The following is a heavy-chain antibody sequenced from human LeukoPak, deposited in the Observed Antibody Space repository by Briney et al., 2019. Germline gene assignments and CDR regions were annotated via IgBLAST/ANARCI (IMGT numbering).Heavy chain of an antibody. CDR1: GGSISSSSYY. CDR3: ARHGLRITIFGVVITYFDY. CDR2: IYYSGST. V-gene: IGHV4-39*01. D-gene: IGHD3-3*01. Sequence: SETLSLTCTVSGGSISSSSYYWGWIRQPPGKGLEWIGSIYYSGSTYYNPSLKSRVTISVDTSKNQFSLKLSSVTAADTAVYYCARHGLRITIFGVVITYFDYWGQGTLVTVSS. J-gene: IGHJ4*02.